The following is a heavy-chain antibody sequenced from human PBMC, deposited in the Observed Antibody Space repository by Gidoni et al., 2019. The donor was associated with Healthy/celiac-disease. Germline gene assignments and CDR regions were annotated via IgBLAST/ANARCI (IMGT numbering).Heavy chain of an antibody. J-gene: IGHJ4*02. V-gene: IGHV1-69*01. CDR3: ARHRFLVRGVIAPPDDY. Sequence: QVQLVQSGAEVKKPGSSVKVSCKASGGTFSSYAISWVRQAPGQGLEWMGGIIPIFGTANYAQKFQGRVTITADESTSTAYMELSSLRSEDTAVYYCARHRFLVRGVIAPPDDYWGQGTLVTVSS. CDR2: IIPIFGTA. CDR1: GGTFSSYA. D-gene: IGHD3-10*01.